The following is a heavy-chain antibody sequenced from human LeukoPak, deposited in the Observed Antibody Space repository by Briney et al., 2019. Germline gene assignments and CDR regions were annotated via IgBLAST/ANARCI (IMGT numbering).Heavy chain of an antibody. J-gene: IGHJ4*02. CDR1: GYTLTELS. V-gene: IGHV1-24*01. Sequence: ASVKVSCKVSGYTLTELSMHWVRQAPGKGLEWMGGFDPEDGETIYAQKFQDRVTMTRDMSTSTVYMELSSLRSEDTAMYYCATQAFDYWGQGTLVTVSS. CDR2: FDPEDGET. CDR3: ATQAFDY.